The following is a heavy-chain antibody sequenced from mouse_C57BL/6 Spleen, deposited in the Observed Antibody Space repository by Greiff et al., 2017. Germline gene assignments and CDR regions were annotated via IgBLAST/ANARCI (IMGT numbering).Heavy chain of an antibody. CDR2: IDPEDGET. V-gene: IGHV14-2*01. CDR1: GFNIKDYY. CDR3: ARSRGNYFDY. J-gene: IGHJ2*01. Sequence: EVQLQQSGAELVKPGASVKLSCTASGFNIKDYYMHWVKQRTEQGLEWIGRIDPEDGETKYAPKFPGKATITADTSSNTAYLQLSSLTSEDTAVYYCARSRGNYFDYWGQGTTLTVSS.